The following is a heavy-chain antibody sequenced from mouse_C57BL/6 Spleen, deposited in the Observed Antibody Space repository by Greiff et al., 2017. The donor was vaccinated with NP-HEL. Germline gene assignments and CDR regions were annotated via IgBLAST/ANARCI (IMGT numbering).Heavy chain of an antibody. CDR3: AAMITTRVYYAMDY. V-gene: IGHV1-26*01. Sequence: EVLLQQSGPELVKPGASVKISCKASGYTFTDYYMNWVKQSHGKSLEWIGDINPNNGGTSYNQKFKGKATLTVDKSSSTAYMELRSLTSEDSAVYYCAAMITTRVYYAMDYWGQGTSVTVSS. CDR1: GYTFTDYY. CDR2: INPNNGGT. D-gene: IGHD2-4*01. J-gene: IGHJ4*01.